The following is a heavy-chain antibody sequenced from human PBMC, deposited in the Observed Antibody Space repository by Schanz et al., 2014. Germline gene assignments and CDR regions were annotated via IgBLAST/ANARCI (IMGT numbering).Heavy chain of an antibody. CDR1: GYTFTSYG. CDR3: ARGYGDSPTDF. V-gene: IGHV1-69*04. Sequence: QVQLVQSGAEVKKPGASVKVSCKASGYTFTSYGINWVRQAPGQGLEWMGRIVPIAGITNYAQRFQGRVTITADKSSDTAYMELSSLRSEDTAVYYCARGYGDSPTDFWGQGTLVIVSS. J-gene: IGHJ4*02. D-gene: IGHD4-17*01. CDR2: IVPIAGIT.